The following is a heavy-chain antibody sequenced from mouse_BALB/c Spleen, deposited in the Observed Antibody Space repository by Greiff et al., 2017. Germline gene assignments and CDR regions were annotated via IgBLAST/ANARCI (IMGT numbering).Heavy chain of an antibody. V-gene: IGHV2-9*02. J-gene: IGHJ3*01. D-gene: IGHD2-1*01. Sequence: VQRVESGPGLVAPSQSLSITCTVSGFSLTNYGVHWVRQPPGKGLEWLGVIWAGGSTNYNSALMSRLSISKDNSKSQVFLKMNSLQTDDTAMYYCARDGNSGWFAYWGQGTLVTVSA. CDR1: GFSLTNYG. CDR3: ARDGNSGWFAY. CDR2: IWAGGST.